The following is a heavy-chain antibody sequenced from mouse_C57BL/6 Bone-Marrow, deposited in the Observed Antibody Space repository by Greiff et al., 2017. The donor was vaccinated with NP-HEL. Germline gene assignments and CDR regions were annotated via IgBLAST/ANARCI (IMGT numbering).Heavy chain of an antibody. CDR1: GYTFTDYE. CDR2: IDPETGGT. CDR3: TRTAWFAY. Sequence: QVQLQQSGAELVRPGASVTLSCKASGYTFTDYEMHWVKQTPVHGLEWIGAIDPETGGTAYNQKFKGKVILTADNSSSTAYVELRSLTSEDSAVYYCTRTAWFAYWGQGTLVTV. J-gene: IGHJ3*01. V-gene: IGHV1-15*01.